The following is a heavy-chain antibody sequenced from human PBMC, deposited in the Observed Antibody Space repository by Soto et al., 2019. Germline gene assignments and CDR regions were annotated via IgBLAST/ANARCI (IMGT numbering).Heavy chain of an antibody. Sequence: SGGSLRLSCAASGFTFSSYAMHWVRQAPGKGLEWVAVISCDGSNKYYADSVKGRFTISRDNSKNTLYLQMNSLRAEDTAVYYCARDPPGPWGQGTLVTVSS. J-gene: IGHJ5*02. CDR1: GFTFSSYA. CDR2: ISCDGSNK. CDR3: ARDPPGP. V-gene: IGHV3-30-3*01. D-gene: IGHD7-27*01.